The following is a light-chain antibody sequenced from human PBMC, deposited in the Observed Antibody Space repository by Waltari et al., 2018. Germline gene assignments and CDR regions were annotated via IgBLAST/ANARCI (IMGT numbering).Light chain of an antibody. CDR1: SSDVGSSNY. CDR3: SSYTSSSTWV. V-gene: IGLV2-14*01. CDR2: DVT. J-gene: IGLJ3*02. Sequence: QSALTQPASVSGSPGQSIPISCTGTSSDVGSSNYVPWYQQHPGKAPKLMIYDVTKRPSGVSNRFSGSKSGNTASLTISGLQAEDEADYYCSSYTSSSTWVFGGGTKLTVL.